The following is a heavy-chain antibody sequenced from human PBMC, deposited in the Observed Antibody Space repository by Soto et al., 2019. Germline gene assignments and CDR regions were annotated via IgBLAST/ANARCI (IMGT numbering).Heavy chain of an antibody. CDR3: AKDSSQWGSSSFYFDY. D-gene: IGHD6-6*01. J-gene: IGHJ4*02. V-gene: IGHV3-23*01. CDR1: GFTFSNYA. Sequence: PGGSLRLSCAASGFTFSNYAMSWVRQAPGKGLEWVSGISGSGGSTYYADSVKGRFTISRDNSKNTLYLQMNSLRADDTAVYYCAKDSSQWGSSSFYFDYWGQGILVTVSS. CDR2: ISGSGGST.